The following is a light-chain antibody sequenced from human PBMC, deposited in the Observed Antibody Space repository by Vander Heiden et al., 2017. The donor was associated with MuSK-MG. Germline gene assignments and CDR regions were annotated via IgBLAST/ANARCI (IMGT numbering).Light chain of an antibody. Sequence: DIQMTQSPSSLSASVGDRVTITCRASQSISSYLNWYQQKPGKAPKLLIYAASSLQSGVPSRFSGRGSGTDFTLTISMLHPEDFATYYCQQSDSTPRTFGQGTKVEIK. CDR2: AAS. CDR1: QSISSY. CDR3: QQSDSTPRT. J-gene: IGKJ1*01. V-gene: IGKV1-39*01.